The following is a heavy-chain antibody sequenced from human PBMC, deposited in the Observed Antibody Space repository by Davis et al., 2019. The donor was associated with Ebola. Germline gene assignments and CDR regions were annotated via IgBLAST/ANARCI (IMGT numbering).Heavy chain of an antibody. J-gene: IGHJ4*02. CDR2: ISGYNGDT. CDR1: GYAFSNYG. Sequence: ASVKVSCKASGYAFSNYGLNWVRQAPGQGLEWMGWISGYNGDTNYAQKLQGRVTMTRDTSTSTAYMELRTLDSDDTAVYYCAREPQPLGGSCYSLGCYFDFWGQGTLVTVSS. D-gene: IGHD2-15*01. V-gene: IGHV1-18*01. CDR3: AREPQPLGGSCYSLGCYFDF.